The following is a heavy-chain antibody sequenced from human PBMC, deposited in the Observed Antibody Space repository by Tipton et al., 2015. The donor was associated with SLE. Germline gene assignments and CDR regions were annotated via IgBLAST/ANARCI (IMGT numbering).Heavy chain of an antibody. CDR1: GGSISSYY. Sequence: TLSLTCTVSGGSISSYYWSWIRQPPGKGLEWIGDASYSGRPNSNPSLKSRVTVSVDTSQNQFSLRLRSVTAADSAVYYCARESRGYYDSSGYFDYWGQGTLVTVSS. CDR3: ARESRGYYDSSGYFDY. D-gene: IGHD3-22*01. J-gene: IGHJ4*02. CDR2: ASYSGRP. V-gene: IGHV4-59*01.